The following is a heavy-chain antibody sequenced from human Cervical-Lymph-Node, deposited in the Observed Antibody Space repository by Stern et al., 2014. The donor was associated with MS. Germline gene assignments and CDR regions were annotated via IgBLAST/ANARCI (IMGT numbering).Heavy chain of an antibody. D-gene: IGHD4-23*01. J-gene: IGHJ4*02. V-gene: IGHV3-30*04. CDR1: AFTFSNYD. CDR3: ARGSFRWYSTYYFDY. Sequence: QVQLVESGGGVVQPGRSLRLSCAASAFTFSNYDMHWVRQAPGRGLKWVAIISYDGSTKYYADSVKGRFTISRYNSKDTLYLHMNSLRTEDTSMYYCARGSFRWYSTYYFDYWGQGTLVTVSS. CDR2: ISYDGSTK.